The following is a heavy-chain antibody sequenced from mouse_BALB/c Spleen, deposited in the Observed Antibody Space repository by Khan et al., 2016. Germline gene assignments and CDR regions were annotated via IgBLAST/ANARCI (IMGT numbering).Heavy chain of an antibody. J-gene: IGHJ3*01. V-gene: IGHV1-9*01. CDR1: GYTFSRYW. CDR3: ARGTY. Sequence: QVQLQQSGAELMKPGASVKISCKATGYTFSRYWIEWIKERPGHGLEWIGEILPGSGTINYNDKFKDKATFTAETSSTTAYIHLSSLTSEDSAVYYCARGTYWGQGTLVTVSA. CDR2: ILPGSGTI.